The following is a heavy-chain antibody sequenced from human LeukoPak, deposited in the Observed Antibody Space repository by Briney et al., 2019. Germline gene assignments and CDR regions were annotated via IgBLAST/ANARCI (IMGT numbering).Heavy chain of an antibody. Sequence: SQTLSLTCAISGDSVSSNSAAWNWIRQSPSRGLEWLGRTYYRSKWYNDYAVSVKSRITINPDTSKNQFSLQLNSVTPEDTAVYYSARGMQEQLVRNEDNWFDPWGQGTLVTVSS. CDR1: GDSVSSNSAA. CDR3: ARGMQEQLVRNEDNWFDP. J-gene: IGHJ5*02. D-gene: IGHD6-13*01. V-gene: IGHV6-1*01. CDR2: TYYRSKWYN.